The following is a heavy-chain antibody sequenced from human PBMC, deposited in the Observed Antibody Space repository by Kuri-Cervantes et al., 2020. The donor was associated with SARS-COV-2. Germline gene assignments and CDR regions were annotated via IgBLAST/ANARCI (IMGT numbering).Heavy chain of an antibody. CDR3: AKGPCDDFWSGYYTTGHFDYYGMDV. D-gene: IGHD3-3*01. Sequence: GGSLRLSCAASGFTFSSYAMSWVRQAPGKGLEWVSAISGSGGSIYYADSVKGRFTISRDNSKNTLYLQMNSLRAEDTAVYYCAKGPCDDFWSGYYTTGHFDYYGMDVWGQGTTVTVSS. CDR2: ISGSGGSI. V-gene: IGHV3-23*01. J-gene: IGHJ6*02. CDR1: GFTFSSYA.